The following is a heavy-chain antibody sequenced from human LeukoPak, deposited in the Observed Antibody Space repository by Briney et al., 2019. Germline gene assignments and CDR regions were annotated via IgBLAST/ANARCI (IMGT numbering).Heavy chain of an antibody. V-gene: IGHV3-30*02. CDR1: GFPFSSYG. CDR2: IRYDGSNK. Sequence: GGSLRLSFAASGFPFSSYGMQWVRQAPGKGLGGVAFIRYDGSNKYYADSVKGRFTISRDNPKNTLYLQMSSLRAEDTAVYYCGKRLGDGTVPFQYWGQGTLVTVSS. J-gene: IGHJ4*02. D-gene: IGHD1-26*01. CDR3: GKRLGDGTVPFQY.